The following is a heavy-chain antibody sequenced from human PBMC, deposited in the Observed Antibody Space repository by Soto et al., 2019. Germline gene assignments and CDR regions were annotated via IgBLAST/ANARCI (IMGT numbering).Heavy chain of an antibody. Sequence: GESLKISCKGSGCSITSYCSGWVRQMPGKGLEWMGIIYPGDSDTRYSPSFQGQVTISADKSISTAYLQWSSLKASDTAMYYCARRDYYDSSGYSDYFDYWGQGTLVTVSS. D-gene: IGHD3-22*01. CDR3: ARRDYYDSSGYSDYFDY. CDR2: IYPGDSDT. V-gene: IGHV5-51*01. J-gene: IGHJ4*02. CDR1: GCSITSYC.